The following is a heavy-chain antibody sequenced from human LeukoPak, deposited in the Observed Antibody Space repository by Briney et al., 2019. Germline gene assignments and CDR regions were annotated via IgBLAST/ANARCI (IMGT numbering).Heavy chain of an antibody. CDR3: AKDSPRLTQRIAAAGTCY. CDR2: ISYDGSNK. D-gene: IGHD6-13*01. Sequence: QAGRSLRLSCAASGFTFSSYGMHWVSQAPGKGLEWVAVISYDGSNKYYADSVKGRFTISRDNSKNTLYLQMNSLRAEDTAVYYCAKDSPRLTQRIAAAGTCYWGQGTLVTVSS. V-gene: IGHV3-30*18. CDR1: GFTFSSYG. J-gene: IGHJ4*02.